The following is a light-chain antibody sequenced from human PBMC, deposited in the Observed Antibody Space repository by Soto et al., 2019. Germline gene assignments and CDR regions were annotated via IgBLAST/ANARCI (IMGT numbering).Light chain of an antibody. CDR2: AAS. CDR1: QDIGND. CDR3: LQHNSYPRA. J-gene: IGKJ1*01. Sequence: DIQMTQSPSSLSASVGDRVTITCRASQDIGNDLGWYQQKPGKAPKRLIYAASSLESGVPARFSGSGSGTEFTLPISSLQPEDFATYYCLQHNSYPRAFGQGTKVEIK. V-gene: IGKV1-17*01.